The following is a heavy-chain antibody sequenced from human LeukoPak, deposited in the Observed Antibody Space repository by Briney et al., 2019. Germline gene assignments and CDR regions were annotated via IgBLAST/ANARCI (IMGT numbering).Heavy chain of an antibody. D-gene: IGHD3-22*01. CDR3: ARAHYYDSSGEPDY. CDR1: GYTCTGYY. Sequence: ASVKVSCKASGYTCTGYYMHWVRQAPGQGLEWMGWINPNSGGTNYAQKFQGRVTITRNTSISTAYMELSSLRSEDTAVSYCARAHYYDSSGEPDYWGQGTLVTVSS. J-gene: IGHJ4*02. V-gene: IGHV1-2*02. CDR2: INPNSGGT.